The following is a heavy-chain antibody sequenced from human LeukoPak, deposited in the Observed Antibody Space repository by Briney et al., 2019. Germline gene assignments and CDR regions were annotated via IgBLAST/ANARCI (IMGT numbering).Heavy chain of an antibody. Sequence: SETLSLTCAVYRGSFSDYFWNWIRQPPGKGLEWIGEINHGGGTRYNPSLKSRATISVDTSKNQFSLKLSSVTAADTAVYYCARRPTRAVAGPYYYYGMDVWGQGTTVTVSS. CDR2: INHGGGT. V-gene: IGHV4-34*01. D-gene: IGHD6-19*01. CDR1: RGSFSDYF. CDR3: ARRPTRAVAGPYYYYGMDV. J-gene: IGHJ6*02.